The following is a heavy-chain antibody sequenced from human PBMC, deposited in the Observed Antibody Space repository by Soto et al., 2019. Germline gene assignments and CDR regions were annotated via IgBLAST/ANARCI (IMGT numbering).Heavy chain of an antibody. J-gene: IGHJ4*02. CDR3: ARLEGLATISYYFDF. Sequence: QLQLQELGPGLVKPSETLSLTCSVSDDSINSDKYYWGWIRQPPGKGLEWIGSIYYRGNAYYNPSLQTQVDISLDKSKSQFPLKLNSVTAADSSVYFCARLEGLATISYYFDFWGPGALVTVSS. CDR1: DDSINSDKYY. D-gene: IGHD5-12*01. CDR2: IYYRGNA. V-gene: IGHV4-39*01.